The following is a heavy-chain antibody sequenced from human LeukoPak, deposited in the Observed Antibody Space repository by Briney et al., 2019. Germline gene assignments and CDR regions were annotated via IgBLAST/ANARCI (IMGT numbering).Heavy chain of an antibody. D-gene: IGHD2-2*01. J-gene: IGHJ6*03. CDR2: ISCSGGSR. V-gene: IGHV3-23*01. CDR1: GFTFSSYA. Sequence: PGGSLTLSCAASGFTFSSYAMSSVRQAPGKGLEWVSAISCSGGSRYYADSVKGRFTISRDNSKNTLYRQMNSLRVEDTAVYYCAKHGGVSRKRWYYYYYMDVWGKGTTVTVSS. CDR3: AKHGGVSRKRWYYYYYMDV.